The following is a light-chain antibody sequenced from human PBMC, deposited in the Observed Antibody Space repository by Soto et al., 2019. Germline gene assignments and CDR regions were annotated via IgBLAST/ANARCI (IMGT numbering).Light chain of an antibody. V-gene: IGKV1-39*01. J-gene: IGKJ4*01. CDR2: GTF. CDR1: QTIDNY. CDR3: QQSYITPLT. Sequence: DLQMTQSPSSLSASVGDRVTITCRSSQTIDNYMNWYVQRPGKVPELLIYGTFILQSGVPSRSSGSGSGTDFTLTINSLQPEDFATYYCQQSYITPLTFGGGTKVEIK.